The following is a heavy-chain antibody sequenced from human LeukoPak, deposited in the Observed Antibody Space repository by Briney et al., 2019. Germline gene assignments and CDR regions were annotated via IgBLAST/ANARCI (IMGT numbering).Heavy chain of an antibody. CDR2: IKEDGSEK. V-gene: IGHV3-7*01. CDR3: ARAGELRYMDV. J-gene: IGHJ6*03. D-gene: IGHD3-16*01. Sequence: GGSLRLSCAASGFTFSTYWMSWVRQAPGKGLEWVANIKEDGSEKYYVDSVKGRFIISRDNAKNSLYLQMNNLRAEDTAVYYCARAGELRYMDVWGKGTAVTVSS. CDR1: GFTFSTYW.